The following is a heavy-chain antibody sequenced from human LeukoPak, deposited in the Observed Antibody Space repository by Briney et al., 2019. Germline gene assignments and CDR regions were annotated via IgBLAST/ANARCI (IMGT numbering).Heavy chain of an antibody. J-gene: IGHJ1*01. CDR1: GFTFDDYA. CDR3: AKDITGSSGWSEPEY. V-gene: IGHV3-43*02. Sequence: PGGSLRLSCAASGFTFDDYAMHWVRQAPGKGLEWVSLISGDGGSTYYADSVKGRFTISRDNSKNSLYLQMNSLRTEDTALYYCAKDITGSSGWSEPEYWGQGTLVTVSS. D-gene: IGHD6-19*01. CDR2: ISGDGGST.